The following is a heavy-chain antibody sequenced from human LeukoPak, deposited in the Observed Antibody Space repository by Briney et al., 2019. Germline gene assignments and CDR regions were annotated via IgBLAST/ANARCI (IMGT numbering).Heavy chain of an antibody. Sequence: SETLSLTCTVSGGSISSYYWSWIRQPPGKGLEWIGYIYYSGSTNYNPSLKNRVTISVDMSKNHFSLKLSSVTAADTAVYFCASGEDYALDYWGQGTLVTVSS. CDR2: IYYSGST. J-gene: IGHJ4*02. CDR3: ASGEDYALDY. D-gene: IGHD4-17*01. CDR1: GGSISSYY. V-gene: IGHV4-59*08.